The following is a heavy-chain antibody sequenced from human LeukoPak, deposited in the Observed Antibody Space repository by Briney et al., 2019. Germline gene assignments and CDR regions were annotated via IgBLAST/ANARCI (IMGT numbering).Heavy chain of an antibody. CDR2: IYYSGST. CDR3: ARGTRYCTNTSCYKTAMDV. V-gene: IGHV4-30-4*01. CDR1: GGSISSDDYY. Sequence: SETLSLTCTVSGGSISSDDYYWSWIRQPPKKGLEWIGYIYYSGSTYYNASLRSRITISVDTSKNQFSLKLSSVTAADTAVYFCARGTRYCTNTSCYKTAMDVWGQGTTVTVSS. J-gene: IGHJ6*02. D-gene: IGHD2-2*02.